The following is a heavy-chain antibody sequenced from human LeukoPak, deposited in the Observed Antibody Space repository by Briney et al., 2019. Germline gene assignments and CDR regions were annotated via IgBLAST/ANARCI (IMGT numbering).Heavy chain of an antibody. CDR1: GFTFSSYA. D-gene: IGHD1-14*01. V-gene: IGHV3-23*01. J-gene: IGHJ5*02. CDR3: AKDSTRNPPYNWFDP. Sequence: GGSLRLSCAASGFTFSSYAMSWVRQAPGKGLEWVSAISGSGGSTYYADSVKGRFTISRDNSKNTLYLQMNGLRAEDTAVYYCAKDSTRNPPYNWFDPWGQGTLVTVSS. CDR2: ISGSGGST.